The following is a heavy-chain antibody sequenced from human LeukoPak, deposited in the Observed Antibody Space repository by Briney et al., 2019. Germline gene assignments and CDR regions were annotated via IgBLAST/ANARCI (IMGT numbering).Heavy chain of an antibody. CDR3: ARVYGWDLTGALEY. CDR2: INPNNGAT. D-gene: IGHD3-9*01. Sequence: EASVKVSCKASGYTFTSYYMHWVRQAPGQGPEWMGRINPNNGATNYAPKFQGRITVTRDTSISTAYMDLSSLRSDDTAIYYCARVYGWDLTGALEYWGQGTLVTVSS. CDR1: GYTFTSYY. J-gene: IGHJ4*02. V-gene: IGHV1-2*06.